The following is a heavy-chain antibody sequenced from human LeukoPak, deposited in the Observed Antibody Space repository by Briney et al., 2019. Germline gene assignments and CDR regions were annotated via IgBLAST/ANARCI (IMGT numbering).Heavy chain of an antibody. CDR2: INHSGST. Sequence: SETLSLTCTVSGGSISSHYWSWIRQPPGKGLEWIGEINHSGSTNYNPSLKSRVTISVDTSKNQFSLKLSSVTAADTAVYYCARGKGQVTMVRGVIRWFDPWGQGTLVTVSS. V-gene: IGHV4-34*01. J-gene: IGHJ5*02. CDR3: ARGKGQVTMVRGVIRWFDP. CDR1: GGSISSHY. D-gene: IGHD3-10*01.